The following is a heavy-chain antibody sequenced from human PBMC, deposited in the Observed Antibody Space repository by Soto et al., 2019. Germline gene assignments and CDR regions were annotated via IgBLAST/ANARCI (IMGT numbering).Heavy chain of an antibody. CDR2: ISYSGTT. CDR3: ARGRGYSYGLDP. J-gene: IGHJ5*02. Sequence: PSETLSLTSTVSGDSISSNTNYWSWIRQPPGEGLEWIGFISYSGTTSYSPSLKSRVAISLDTSKNQFSLSLSSVTATDTAVYYCARGRGYSYGLDPWGQGTLVTVSS. CDR1: GDSISSNTNY. D-gene: IGHD5-18*01. V-gene: IGHV4-30-4*01.